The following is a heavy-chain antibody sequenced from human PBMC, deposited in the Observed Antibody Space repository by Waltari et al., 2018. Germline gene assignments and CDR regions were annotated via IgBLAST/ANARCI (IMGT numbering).Heavy chain of an antibody. CDR2: IYTSGST. CDR1: GGSISSGSYY. D-gene: IGHD3-16*02. V-gene: IGHV4-61*09. Sequence: QVQLQESGPGLVKPSQTLSLTCTVSGGSISSGSYYWRWIRQPAGKGLEWIGYIYTSGSTNYNPSLKSRVTISVDTSKNQFSLKLSSVTAADTAVYYCARALGGVIIDYWGQGTLVTVSS. J-gene: IGHJ4*02. CDR3: ARALGGVIIDY.